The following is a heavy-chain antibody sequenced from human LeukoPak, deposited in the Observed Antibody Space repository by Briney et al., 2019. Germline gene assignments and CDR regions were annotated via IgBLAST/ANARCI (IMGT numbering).Heavy chain of an antibody. J-gene: IGHJ4*02. Sequence: SETLSLTCAVYGGSFSGYYWSWIRQPPGKGLEWVGEINHSGSTNYNPSLKRRVTISVDTSKNQFSLKLSSLTAADTAVYYCARGKRGKGLKTYYYDSSGYWPSDYWGQGTLVTVSS. CDR2: INHSGST. D-gene: IGHD3-22*01. CDR1: GGSFSGYY. CDR3: ARGKRGKGLKTYYYDSSGYWPSDY. V-gene: IGHV4-34*01.